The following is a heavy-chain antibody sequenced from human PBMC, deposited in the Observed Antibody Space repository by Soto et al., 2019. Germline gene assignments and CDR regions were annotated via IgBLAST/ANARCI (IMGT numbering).Heavy chain of an antibody. CDR3: ADGGEWSFNFVY. CDR1: GFTFNNYG. J-gene: IGHJ4*02. D-gene: IGHD3-3*01. Sequence: GGSLRLSCVVSGFTFNNYGINWVRQAPGKGLEWVSTVSKSDYTYYSDSVKGRFTISRDNAKNTVSLQMNTLRAEDTAVYYCADGGEWSFNFVYRGQGTQVTVSS. V-gene: IGHV3-21*04. CDR2: VSKSDYT.